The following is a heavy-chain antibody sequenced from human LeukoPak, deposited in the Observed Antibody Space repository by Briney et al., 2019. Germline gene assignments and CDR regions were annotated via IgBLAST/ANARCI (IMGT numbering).Heavy chain of an antibody. Sequence: SETLSLTCTVSGGSISSYYWSWIRQPPGKGLEWIGYIYYSGCTNYNPSLKSRVTISVDTSKNQFSLKLSSVTAADTAVYYCARYAVVVPAALRAYSYYGMDVWGQGTTVTVSS. CDR3: ARYAVVVPAALRAYSYYGMDV. V-gene: IGHV4-59*01. CDR1: GGSISSYY. CDR2: IYYSGCT. J-gene: IGHJ6*02. D-gene: IGHD2-2*01.